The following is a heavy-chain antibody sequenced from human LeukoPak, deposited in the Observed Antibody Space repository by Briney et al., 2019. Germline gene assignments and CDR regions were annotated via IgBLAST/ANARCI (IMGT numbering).Heavy chain of an antibody. CDR2: IYYSGST. J-gene: IGHJ3*02. D-gene: IGHD6-25*01. V-gene: IGHV4-30-4*08. CDR3: ARGAAATGDAFDI. CDR1: GGSISSGDYY. Sequence: PSETLSLTCTVSGGSISSGDYYWSWIRQPPGKGLECIGYIYYSGSTYYNPSLRSRVTISVDTSKNQFSLKLSSVTAADTAVYHCARGAAATGDAFDIWGQGTMVTVSS.